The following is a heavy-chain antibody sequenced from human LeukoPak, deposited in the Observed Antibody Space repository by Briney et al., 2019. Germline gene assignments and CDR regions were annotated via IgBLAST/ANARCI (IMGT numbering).Heavy chain of an antibody. Sequence: SETLSLTCTVSGGSISNYYWNWIRQPPGKGREWIAYFYYSGSTNTTDYNPSLRSRITISIDTSKNQFSLKLSSVTAADTAVYYCARSLSFDGYSDYWGQGTLVTVSS. V-gene: IGHV4-59*01. J-gene: IGHJ4*02. D-gene: IGHD5-24*01. CDR1: GGSISNYY. CDR2: FYYSGST. CDR3: ARSLSFDGYSDY.